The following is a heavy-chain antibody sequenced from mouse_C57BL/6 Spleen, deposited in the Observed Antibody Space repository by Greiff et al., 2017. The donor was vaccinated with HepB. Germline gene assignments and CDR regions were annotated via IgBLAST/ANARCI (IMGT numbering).Heavy chain of an antibody. CDR3: MSSGYDY. CDR2: IYPRSGNT. J-gene: IGHJ2*01. CDR1: GYTFTSYG. V-gene: IGHV1-81*01. D-gene: IGHD3-2*02. Sequence: VNVVESGAELARPGASVKLSCKASGYTFTSYGISWVKQRTGQGLEWIGEIYPRSGNTYYNEKFKGKATLTADKSSSTAYMELRSLTSEDSAVYFCMSSGYDYWGQGTTLTVSS.